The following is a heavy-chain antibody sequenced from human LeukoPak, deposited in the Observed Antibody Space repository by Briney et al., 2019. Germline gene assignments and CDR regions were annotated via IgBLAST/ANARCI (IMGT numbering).Heavy chain of an antibody. D-gene: IGHD3-3*01. J-gene: IGHJ3*02. CDR1: GFTFDDYG. V-gene: IGHV3-21*04. Sequence: GGSLRLSCAASGFTFDDYGMSWVRQAPGKGLEWVSSISSSSSYIYYADSVKGRFTTSRDNAKNSLYLQMNSLRAEDTAVYYCANTRDDFWSGYHDAFGIWGQGTMVTVSS. CDR2: ISSSSSYI. CDR3: ANTRDDFWSGYHDAFGI.